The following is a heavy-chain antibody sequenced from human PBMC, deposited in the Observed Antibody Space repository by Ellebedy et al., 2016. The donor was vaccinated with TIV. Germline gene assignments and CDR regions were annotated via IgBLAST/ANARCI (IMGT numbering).Heavy chain of an antibody. CDR2: ISNSGSTL. Sequence: GGFLRLSCAASGFTFSDYYMIWIRQAPGKGLEWVSYISNSGSTLYYADSVKGRFTISRDNAKNSLSLLMNSLRAEDTAVYYCARDARFIDQQHNWFDPWGQGTLVTVSS. CDR3: ARDARFIDQQHNWFDP. CDR1: GFTFSDYY. V-gene: IGHV3-11*01. J-gene: IGHJ5*02. D-gene: IGHD2-2*01.